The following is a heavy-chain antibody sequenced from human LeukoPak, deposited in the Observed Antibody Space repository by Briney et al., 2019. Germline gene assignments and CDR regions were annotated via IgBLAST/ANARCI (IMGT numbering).Heavy chain of an antibody. D-gene: IGHD2/OR15-2a*01. J-gene: IGHJ3*02. CDR1: GGSITYYY. CDR2: VYASGAT. V-gene: IGHV4-59*08. CDR3: ARHGKGVTYFYTFDI. Sequence: SETLSLTCTVSGGSITYYYWIWIGPPPGEGLEWIGYVYASGATNSNPSLKSRVTISVDTTKNQSTLKLSSVTAADTAVYYCARHGKGVTYFYTFDIWGQGTVVAVSS.